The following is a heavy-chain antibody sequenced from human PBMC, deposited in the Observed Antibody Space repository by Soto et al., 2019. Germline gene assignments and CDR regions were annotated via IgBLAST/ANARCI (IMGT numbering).Heavy chain of an antibody. D-gene: IGHD3-3*01. J-gene: IGHJ3*02. V-gene: IGHV3-7*01. CDR1: GFTFSSYW. Sequence: EVQLVESGGGLVQPGGSLRLSCAASGFTFSSYWMSWVRQAPGKGLEWVANIKQDGSEKYYVDSVKGRFTISRDNAKNSLYLQMNSLRAEDTAVYYCATKGFLEWLLYSGGAFDIWGQWTMVTVSS. CDR2: IKQDGSEK. CDR3: ATKGFLEWLLYSGGAFDI.